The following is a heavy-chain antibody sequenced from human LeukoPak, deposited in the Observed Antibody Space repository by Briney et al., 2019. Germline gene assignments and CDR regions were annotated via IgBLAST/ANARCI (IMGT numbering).Heavy chain of an antibody. CDR2: ISSSSSTI. CDR1: GFTFSSYG. CDR3: ARVSTGEAR. D-gene: IGHD1-26*01. Sequence: QSGGSLRLSCAASGFTFSSYGMSWVRQAPGKGLEWVSYISSSSSTIYYADSVKGRFTISRDNAKNSLYLQMNSLRAEDTAVYYCARVSTGEARWGQGTLVTVSS. J-gene: IGHJ4*02. V-gene: IGHV3-48*01.